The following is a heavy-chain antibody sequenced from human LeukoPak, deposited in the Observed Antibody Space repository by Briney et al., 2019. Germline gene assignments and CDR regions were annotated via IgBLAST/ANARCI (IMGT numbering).Heavy chain of an antibody. J-gene: IGHJ6*03. D-gene: IGHD3-10*01. CDR3: ARVRGPTLKTCYMDV. CDR2: ISDRSSTI. Sequence: SGGSLRLSCAASGFTFTEYSIIWVRQAPGKGLERVPFISDISDRSSTIHYADSVKGRFTISRDNAERSVYLQMNSLRADDTAVYYCARVRGPTLKTCYMDVWGTGTTVTVSS. CDR1: GFTFTEYS. V-gene: IGHV3-48*04.